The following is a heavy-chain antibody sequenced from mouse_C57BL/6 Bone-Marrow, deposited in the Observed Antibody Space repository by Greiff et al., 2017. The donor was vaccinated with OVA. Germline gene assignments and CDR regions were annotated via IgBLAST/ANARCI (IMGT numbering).Heavy chain of an antibody. CDR1: GFTFSSYA. Sequence: EVQLVESGGGLVKPGGSLKLSCAASGFTFSSYAMSWVRQTPEKRLEWVATISDGGSYTYYPDNVKGRFTISRDNAKNNLYLQMSHLKSEDTAMYYCARDYDDSSGWYFEVWGTGTTVTVSS. D-gene: IGHD1-1*01. CDR2: ISDGGSYT. CDR3: ARDYDDSSGWYFEV. J-gene: IGHJ1*03. V-gene: IGHV5-4*01.